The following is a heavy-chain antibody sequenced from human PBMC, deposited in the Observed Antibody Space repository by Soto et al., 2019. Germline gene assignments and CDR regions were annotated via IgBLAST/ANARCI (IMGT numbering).Heavy chain of an antibody. CDR1: GGCISSGDYY. J-gene: IGHJ4*02. D-gene: IGHD5-18*01. CDR2: IYYSGST. CDR3: ARAAYRYGYPEDE. V-gene: IGHV4-30-4*01. Sequence: QVQLQESGPGLVKPSQTLSLTCTVSGGCISSGDYYWSWIRQPPGKGLEWIGYIYYSGSTYYNPSLNSRVTISVDTSKNQFSLKLSSVTAADTAVYYCARAAYRYGYPEDEWGQGTLVTASS.